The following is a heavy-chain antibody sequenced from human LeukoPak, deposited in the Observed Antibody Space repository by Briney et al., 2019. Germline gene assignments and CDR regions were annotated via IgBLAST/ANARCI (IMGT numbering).Heavy chain of an antibody. CDR1: GFTFSSYA. Sequence: GGSLRLSCAASGFTFSSYAMSWVRQAPGKGLEWVAFIRYDGSNRYYSDSVKGRFTVSRDNSKNTLYLQMNSLRAEDTAVYYCAKDSKMMVVFITGKGTEFDYWGQGALVTVSS. CDR2: IRYDGSNR. CDR3: AKDSKMMVVFITGKGTEFDY. V-gene: IGHV3-30*02. J-gene: IGHJ4*02. D-gene: IGHD3-22*01.